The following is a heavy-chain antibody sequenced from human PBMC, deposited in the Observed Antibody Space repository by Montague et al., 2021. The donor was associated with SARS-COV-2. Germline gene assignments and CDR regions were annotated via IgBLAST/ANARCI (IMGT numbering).Heavy chain of an antibody. CDR1: GGSFNGYY. CDR3: ARGKEDFFMTVVAVTAASYYVDPWGRGARVAADA. CDR2: INHRGSP. V-gene: IGHV4-34*01. J-gene: IGHJ4*02. D-gene: IGHD2-15*01. Sequence: SETLSLTCAVSGGSFNGYYWGWIRQPPGKGLEWVGEINHRGSPTYNPSLKSRVTISADTSKNQFSLRLTSVTAADTATYFCARGKEDFFMTVVAVTAASYYVDPWGRGARVAADAGGQGTLVTVSS.